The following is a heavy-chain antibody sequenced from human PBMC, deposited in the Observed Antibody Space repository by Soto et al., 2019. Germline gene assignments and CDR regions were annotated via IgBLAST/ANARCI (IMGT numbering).Heavy chain of an antibody. V-gene: IGHV1-18*01. CDR1: GYTFGTYG. CDR3: ARDWKGAEGFDP. D-gene: IGHD1-1*01. Sequence: QVQLVQSGAEVKKPGASVKVSCKASGYTFGTYGFSWVRQAPGQGLEWMGWIGADNGDTNYAQNFQGRVTMTTDTSTTTCYMELRSLKSDDTAVYFCARDWKGAEGFDPWGQGTLVTVSS. CDR2: IGADNGDT. J-gene: IGHJ5*02.